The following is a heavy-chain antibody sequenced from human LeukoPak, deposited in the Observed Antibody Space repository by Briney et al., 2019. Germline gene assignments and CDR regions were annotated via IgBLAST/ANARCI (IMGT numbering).Heavy chain of an antibody. CDR3: ARDRRDGYNGPAFDI. D-gene: IGHD5-24*01. J-gene: IGHJ3*02. Sequence: VASVKVSCKASGGTFSSYAISWVRQAPGQGLEWMGGIIPIFGTANYAQKFQGRVTITTDESTSTAYMELSSLRSEDTAVYYCARDRRDGYNGPAFDIWGQGTMVTVSS. V-gene: IGHV1-69*05. CDR1: GGTFSSYA. CDR2: IIPIFGTA.